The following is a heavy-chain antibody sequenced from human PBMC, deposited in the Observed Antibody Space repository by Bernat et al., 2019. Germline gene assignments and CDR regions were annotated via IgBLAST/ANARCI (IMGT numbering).Heavy chain of an antibody. J-gene: IGHJ4*02. D-gene: IGHD2-15*01. Sequence: QVQLVESGGGVVQPGRSLRLSCAASGFTFSSYAMHWVRQAPGKGLEWVAVISYDGSNKYYADSMKGRFTISRDNSKNTLYLQMNSLRAEDTAVYYCARDAQTTLDYWGQGTLVTVSS. CDR2: ISYDGSNK. CDR1: GFTFSSYA. V-gene: IGHV3-30*07. CDR3: ARDAQTTLDY.